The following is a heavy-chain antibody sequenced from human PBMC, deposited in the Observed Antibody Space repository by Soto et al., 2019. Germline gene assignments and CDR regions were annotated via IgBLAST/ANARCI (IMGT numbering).Heavy chain of an antibody. Sequence: QVQLVQSGAEVKKPGSSVKVSCKASGGTFSSYTISWVRQAPGQGLEWMGRIIPILGIANYAQKFQGRVTITADDTTSTAYMKQMSLRTEDTAVYYCASLSARIAAAGTGTAPIFYYYGMDVWGQGTTVTVSS. CDR3: ASLSARIAAAGTGTAPIFYYYGMDV. CDR1: GGTFSSYT. J-gene: IGHJ6*02. V-gene: IGHV1-69*02. D-gene: IGHD6-13*01. CDR2: IIPILGIA.